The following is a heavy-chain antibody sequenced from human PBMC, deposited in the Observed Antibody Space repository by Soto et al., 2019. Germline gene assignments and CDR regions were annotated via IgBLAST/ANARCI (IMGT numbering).Heavy chain of an antibody. V-gene: IGHV1-2*04. CDR1: GYTFTGYY. CDR3: ARVRRIAAATDDAFDI. CDR2: INPNSGGT. D-gene: IGHD6-13*01. Sequence: QVQLVQSGAEVKKPGASVKVSCKASGYTFTGYYMHWVRQAPGQGLEWMGWINPNSGGTNYAQKFQGWVTMTRDTAISTAYMELSRLRSDDTAVYYWARVRRIAAATDDAFDIGGQGTMVTVSS. J-gene: IGHJ3*02.